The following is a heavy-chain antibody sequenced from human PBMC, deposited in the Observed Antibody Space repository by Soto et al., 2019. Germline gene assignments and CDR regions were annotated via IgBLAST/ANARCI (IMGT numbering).Heavy chain of an antibody. J-gene: IGHJ4*02. CDR1: GYTFTSYY. Sequence: EASVKVSCKASGYTFTSYYMHWVRQAPGRGLEWMGIINPSGGSTSFAQKFQGRVTMTRDTSTSTVYMELSSLRSEDTAVYYCSRALPPPQQINWNDPKAIVFDYWGQGTLVTVSS. D-gene: IGHD1-20*01. V-gene: IGHV1-46*01. CDR3: SRALPPPQQINWNDPKAIVFDY. CDR2: INPSGGST.